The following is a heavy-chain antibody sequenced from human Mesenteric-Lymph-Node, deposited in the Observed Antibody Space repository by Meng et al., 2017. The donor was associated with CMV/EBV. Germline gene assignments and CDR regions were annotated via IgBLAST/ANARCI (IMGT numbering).Heavy chain of an antibody. CDR2: IYYSGST. CDR1: GGSINTYY. Sequence: LRLSCTVSGGSINTYYWSWVRQPLGKGLEWIGYIYYSGSTNYNYNPSLKSRVTISVDTSKNHISLKLSSVTAADTAVYYCAREGVPDHWGQGTLVTSPQ. CDR3: AREGVPDH. J-gene: IGHJ4*02. V-gene: IGHV4-59*01.